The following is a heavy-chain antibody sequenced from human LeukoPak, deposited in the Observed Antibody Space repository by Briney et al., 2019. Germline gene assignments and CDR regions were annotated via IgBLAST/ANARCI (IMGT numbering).Heavy chain of an antibody. CDR1: GFTVSSNY. CDR2: IYSGGST. CDR3: ARLTTATGPGFDY. V-gene: IGHV3-66*04. J-gene: IGHJ4*02. Sequence: GGSLRLSCAASGFTVSSNYMSWVRQAPGKGLEWVSVIYSGGSTYYADSVKGRFTISRDNSKNTLYLQMNSLRAEDTAVYYCARLTTATGPGFDYWGQGTLVTVSS. D-gene: IGHD4-17*01.